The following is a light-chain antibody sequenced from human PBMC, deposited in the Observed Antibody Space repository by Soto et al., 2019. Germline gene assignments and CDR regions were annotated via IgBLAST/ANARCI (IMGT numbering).Light chain of an antibody. J-gene: IGKJ1*01. V-gene: IGKV1-5*01. CDR1: QSISGW. CDR3: QQYNSYPWT. CDR2: DVS. Sequence: EIKMTQSPSTLSASVGDRVTITCRASQSISGWLAWYQQKPGKAPKLLIYDVSSLESGVPSRFSGSGSGTEFTLAISSLQPDDFATYYCQQYNSYPWTFAQGTKVDI.